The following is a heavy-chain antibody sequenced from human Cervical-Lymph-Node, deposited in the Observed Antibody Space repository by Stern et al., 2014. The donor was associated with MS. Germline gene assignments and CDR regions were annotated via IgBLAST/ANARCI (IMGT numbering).Heavy chain of an antibody. D-gene: IGHD1-1*01. V-gene: IGHV1-46*03. CDR1: GFSFTTHY. CDR3: TRVQRERRALDHFDP. J-gene: IGHJ5*02. CDR2: INPNSGTT. Sequence: VHLVESGAEVKKRGASVNVSCEASGFSFTTHYMHWIRQAPGEGLEWVGMINPNSGTTSYARQFQGRVIITRDTSTSTIYMELTGLRSEDTALYFCTRVQRERRALDHFDPWGQGTLVTVSS.